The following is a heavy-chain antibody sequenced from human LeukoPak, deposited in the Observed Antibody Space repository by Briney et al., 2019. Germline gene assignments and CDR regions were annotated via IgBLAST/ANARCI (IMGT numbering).Heavy chain of an antibody. Sequence: GGSLRLSCAASGFTFSSYSMNWVRQAPGKGLEWVSSISSSSSYIYYADSVKGRFTISRDNAKNSLYLQMNSLRAEDTAVYYCARGVRKAARLFYYYMDVWGKGTTVTVSS. V-gene: IGHV3-21*01. CDR1: GFTFSSYS. J-gene: IGHJ6*03. CDR3: ARGVRKAARLFYYYMDV. D-gene: IGHD6-6*01. CDR2: ISSSSSYI.